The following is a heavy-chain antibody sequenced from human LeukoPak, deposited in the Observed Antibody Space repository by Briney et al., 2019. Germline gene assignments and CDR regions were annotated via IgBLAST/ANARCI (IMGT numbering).Heavy chain of an antibody. Sequence: PGGSLRLSCAASRFTFSSYWMHWVRQAPGKGLVWVSRINSDGSSTSYADSVKGRFTISRDNAKNTLYLQMNSLRAEDTAVYYCARDPEWLLYRYLDYWGQGTLVTVSA. CDR3: ARDPEWLLYRYLDY. CDR1: RFTFSSYW. V-gene: IGHV3-74*01. D-gene: IGHD3-3*01. J-gene: IGHJ4*02. CDR2: INSDGSST.